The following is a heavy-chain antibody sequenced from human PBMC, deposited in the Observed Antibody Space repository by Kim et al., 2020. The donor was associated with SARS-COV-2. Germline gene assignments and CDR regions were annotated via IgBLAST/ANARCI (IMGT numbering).Heavy chain of an antibody. CDR3: AGGEFYPNWFDP. CDR1: GFTFNNYA. Sequence: GGSLRLSCAGSGFTFNNYAMSWVRQGPGKGLEWVASISAGGGTTHYTNSVEGRFTISRDNSKNTVFLQMNNLRADDTAVYYRAGGEFYPNWFDPWGQGTL. D-gene: IGHD3-10*01. CDR2: ISAGGGTT. V-gene: IGHV3-23*01. J-gene: IGHJ5*02.